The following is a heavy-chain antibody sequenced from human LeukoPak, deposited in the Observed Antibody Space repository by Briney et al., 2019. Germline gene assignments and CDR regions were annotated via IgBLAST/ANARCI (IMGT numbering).Heavy chain of an antibody. J-gene: IGHJ4*02. V-gene: IGHV4-39*07. CDR3: AGVPTSDYFDC. CDR1: GVSITTSNYY. CDR2: INYSGST. Sequence: PSETLSLTCTVSGVSITTSNYYWGWLRQPPGKGLEWIGIINYSGSTYYNPSLKSRVTMSVDTYKNQFSLKLNSVTAADTAVYYCAGVPTSDYFDCWGQGTLVTVSS.